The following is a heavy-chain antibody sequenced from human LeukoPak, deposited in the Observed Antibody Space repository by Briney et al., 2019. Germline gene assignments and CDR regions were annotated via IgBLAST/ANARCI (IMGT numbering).Heavy chain of an antibody. V-gene: IGHV3-21*01. J-gene: IGHJ5*02. CDR3: ARDGFLSPFDP. CDR2: ISSSSSYI. Sequence: GGSLRLSCAASGFTFSSYSMNWVRQAPGRGLEGVSSISSSSSYIYYADSVKGRFTISRDNAKNSLYLQMNSLRAEDTAVYYCARDGFLSPFDPWGQGTLVTVSS. CDR1: GFTFSSYS. D-gene: IGHD3-16*01.